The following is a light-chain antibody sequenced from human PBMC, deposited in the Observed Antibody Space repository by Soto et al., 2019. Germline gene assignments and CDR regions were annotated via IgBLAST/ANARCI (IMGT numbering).Light chain of an antibody. J-gene: IGLJ1*01. CDR1: SSDVGGYNS. CDR3: SSYSTGGSYV. CDR2: DVS. Sequence: QSALTQPASVSGSPGQSIAISCTGTSSDVGGYNSASWYQQHPGKAPKLLIYDVSNRPSGVSNRFSGSKSGNTASLTISGLQAEEEADYYCSSYSTGGSYVFGTGTKLTVL. V-gene: IGLV2-14*03.